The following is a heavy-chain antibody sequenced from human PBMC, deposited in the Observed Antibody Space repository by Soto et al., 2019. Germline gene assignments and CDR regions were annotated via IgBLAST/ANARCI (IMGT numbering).Heavy chain of an antibody. D-gene: IGHD6-19*01. V-gene: IGHV3-30*18. Sequence: SGGSLRLSCAASGFTFSSYGMHWVRQAPGKGLEWVAVISYDGSNKYYADSVKGRFTISRDNSKNTLYLQMNSLRAEDTAVYYCANYFFGYSSGWYFDYWGQGTLVTVSS. CDR1: GFTFSSYG. CDR2: ISYDGSNK. J-gene: IGHJ4*02. CDR3: ANYFFGYSSGWYFDY.